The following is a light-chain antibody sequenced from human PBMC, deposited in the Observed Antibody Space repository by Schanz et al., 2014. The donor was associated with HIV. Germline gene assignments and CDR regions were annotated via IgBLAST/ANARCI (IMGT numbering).Light chain of an antibody. V-gene: IGLV2-14*03. Sequence: QSALTQPPSASGSPGQSVTISCTGTSSDVGGYNHVSWYQQHPGKAPKLMIFDVSNRPSGVSYRFSGSKSGNTASLTISGLQAEDEADYYCAAWDDSLNGWVFGGGTKLTVL. CDR2: DVS. J-gene: IGLJ3*02. CDR3: AAWDDSLNGWV. CDR1: SSDVGGYNH.